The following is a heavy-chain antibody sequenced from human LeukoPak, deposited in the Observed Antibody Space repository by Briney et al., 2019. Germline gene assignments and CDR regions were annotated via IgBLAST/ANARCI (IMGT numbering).Heavy chain of an antibody. Sequence: PGGSLRLSCAASGFTFSSYAMSWVRQAPGKGLEWVSAISGSGGSTYYEDSVKGRFTISRDNSKNTLYLQMNSLRAEDTAVYYCLEVVPAATTRYGMDVWGQGTTVTVSS. J-gene: IGHJ6*02. V-gene: IGHV3-23*01. CDR2: ISGSGGST. D-gene: IGHD2-2*01. CDR1: GFTFSSYA. CDR3: LEVVPAATTRYGMDV.